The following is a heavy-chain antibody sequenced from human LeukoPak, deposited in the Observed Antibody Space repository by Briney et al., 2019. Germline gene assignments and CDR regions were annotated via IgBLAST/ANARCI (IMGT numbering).Heavy chain of an antibody. Sequence: PGGSLRLSCAASGFTFSSYGMHWVRQAPGKGLEWVAVIWYDGSNKYYADSVKGRFTISRDNSKNTLYLQMNSLRAEDTAVYYCARAMYDSSSSPFDYWGQGTLVTVSS. V-gene: IGHV3-33*01. D-gene: IGHD6-6*01. CDR3: ARAMYDSSSSPFDY. CDR2: IWYDGSNK. CDR1: GFTFSSYG. J-gene: IGHJ4*02.